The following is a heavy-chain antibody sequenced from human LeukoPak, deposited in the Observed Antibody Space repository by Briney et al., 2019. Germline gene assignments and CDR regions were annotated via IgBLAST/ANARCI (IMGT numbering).Heavy chain of an antibody. CDR1: GYTFTNYY. CDR3: ARGQYDRGNYYYMDV. V-gene: IGHV1-2*06. J-gene: IGHJ6*03. D-gene: IGHD3-22*01. Sequence: ASVKVSCKASGYTFTNYYVEWVRQAPGQGLEWMGRINPRSGGTDYAQRFQGRVTMTRDTSISTAYMELTRLRSDDTAVYYCARGQYDRGNYYYMDVWGKGTTVTVSS. CDR2: INPRSGGT.